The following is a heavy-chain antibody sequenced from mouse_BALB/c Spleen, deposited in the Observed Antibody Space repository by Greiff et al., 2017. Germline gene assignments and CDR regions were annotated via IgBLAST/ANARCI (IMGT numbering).Heavy chain of an antibody. CDR2: IDTSDSYT. J-gene: IGHJ3*01. D-gene: IGHD2-12*01. V-gene: IGHV1S127*01. Sequence: QVQLQQPGAELVMPGASLKMSCKASGYTFPDSWMHWVKQRPGQGLEWIGAIDTSDSYTSYNQKFKGKATLTVDTSSSTAYMQLSSLTSEDSAVYYCTRGPYVGFAYWGQGTLVTVSA. CDR3: TRGPYVGFAY. CDR1: GYTFPDSW.